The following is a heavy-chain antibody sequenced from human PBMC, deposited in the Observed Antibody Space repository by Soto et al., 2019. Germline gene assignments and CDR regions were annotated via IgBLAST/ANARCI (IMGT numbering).Heavy chain of an antibody. J-gene: IGHJ6*02. Sequence: GGSLRLSXVASGFTFSNHAMSWVRQAPGKGLEWVSGISGSGSTYYADPVKGRLTISRDNSKNTLYLQMNSLRAEDTAVYYCAKGGAATTTNYFFYAMAVWGQGTTVTVSS. CDR3: AKGGAATTTNYFFYAMAV. CDR1: GFTFSNHA. D-gene: IGHD4-4*01. CDR2: ISGSGST. V-gene: IGHV3-23*01.